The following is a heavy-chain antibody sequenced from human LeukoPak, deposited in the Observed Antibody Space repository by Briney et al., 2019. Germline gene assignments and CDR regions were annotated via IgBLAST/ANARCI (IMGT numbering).Heavy chain of an antibody. D-gene: IGHD4-11*01. CDR1: GFTFSSYD. CDR2: IGTAGGT. Sequence: GGSLRLSCAASGFTFSSYDMHWVRQATGKGLEWVSAIGTAGGTYYPGSVKGRFTISRENAKNSLYLQMNSLRAGDTAVYYCARAHSNYYYYYGMDVWGQGTTVTVSS. CDR3: ARAHSNYYYYYGMDV. J-gene: IGHJ6*02. V-gene: IGHV3-13*01.